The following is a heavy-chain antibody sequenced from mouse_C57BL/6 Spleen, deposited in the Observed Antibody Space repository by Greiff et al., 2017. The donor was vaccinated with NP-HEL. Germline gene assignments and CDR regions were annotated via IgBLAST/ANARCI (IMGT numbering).Heavy chain of an antibody. CDR2: IFPGSGST. CDR3: ARSLNWAWFAY. J-gene: IGHJ3*01. D-gene: IGHD4-1*02. CDR1: GYTFTDYY. Sequence: QVHVKQSGPELVKPGASVKISCKASGYTFTDYYINWVKQRPGQGLEWIGWIFPGSGSTYYNEKFKGKATLTVDKSSSTAYMLLSSLTSEDSAVYFCARSLNWAWFAYWGQGTLVTVSA. V-gene: IGHV1-75*01.